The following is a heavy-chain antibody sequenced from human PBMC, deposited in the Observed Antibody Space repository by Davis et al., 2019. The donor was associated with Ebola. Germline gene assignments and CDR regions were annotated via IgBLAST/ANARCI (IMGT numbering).Heavy chain of an antibody. CDR2: ISYDGSNK. CDR1: GFTFSSYG. V-gene: IGHV3-30*18. J-gene: IGHJ4*02. Sequence: GESLKISCAASGFTFSSYGMHWVRQAPGKGLEWVAVISYDGSNKYYADSVKGRFTISRDNSKNTLYLQMNSLRAEDTAVYYCAKLSGREPGIFDYWGQGTLVTVSS. CDR3: AKLSGREPGIFDY. D-gene: IGHD1-26*01.